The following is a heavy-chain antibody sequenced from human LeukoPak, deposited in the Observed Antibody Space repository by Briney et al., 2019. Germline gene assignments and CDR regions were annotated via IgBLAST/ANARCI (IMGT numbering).Heavy chain of an antibody. CDR3: ARDGLGYCSSTSCYKDYYYYYMDV. Sequence: GGSLRLSCAASGFTFSSYAMHWVRQAPGKGLEWVAVISYDGSNKYYADSVKGRFTISRDNSKNTLYLQMNSLRAEDTAVYYCARDGLGYCSSTSCYKDYYYYYMDVWGKGTTVTVSS. V-gene: IGHV3-30-3*01. J-gene: IGHJ6*03. CDR1: GFTFSSYA. D-gene: IGHD2-2*02. CDR2: ISYDGSNK.